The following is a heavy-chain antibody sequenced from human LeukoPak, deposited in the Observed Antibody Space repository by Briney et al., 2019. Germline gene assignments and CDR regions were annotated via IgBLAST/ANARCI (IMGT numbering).Heavy chain of an antibody. CDR3: ARGGYSSGWSKDY. CDR2: INPNSGGT. CDR1: GYTFTGYY. D-gene: IGHD6-19*01. V-gene: IGHV1-2*06. Sequence: GASVKVSCKASGYTFTGYYMHWVRQAPGQGLEWMGRINPNSGGTNYAQKFQGRVTMTRDTSINTAYMELSRLKSDDTAVHYCARGGYSSGWSKDYWGQGTLVTVSS. J-gene: IGHJ4*02.